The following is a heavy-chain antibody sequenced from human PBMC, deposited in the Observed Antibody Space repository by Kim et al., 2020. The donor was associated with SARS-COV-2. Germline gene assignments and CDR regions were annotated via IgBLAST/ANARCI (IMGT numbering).Heavy chain of an antibody. D-gene: IGHD3-10*01. CDR1: GFTFGDYA. CDR3: ARGALGYYGSGAFFDS. J-gene: IGHJ4*02. V-gene: IGHV3-21*01. CDR2: ISSSSSFI. Sequence: GGSLRLSCAGSGFTFGDYAMNWVRQAPGKGLEWVSSISSSSSFIFNADSLKGRITISRDNARSSLYLQMHNLRVEDTAVYFCARGALGYYGSGAFFDSWGQGTLVAVS.